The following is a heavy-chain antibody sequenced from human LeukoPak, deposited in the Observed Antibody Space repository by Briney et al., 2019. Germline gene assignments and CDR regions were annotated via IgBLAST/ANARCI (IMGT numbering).Heavy chain of an antibody. D-gene: IGHD7-27*01. CDR1: GFTVSSHH. Sequence: GSLRLSCAASGFTVSSHHMSWVRQAPGKGLEWVSVIVGGGTTYYADSVRGRFTISRDNSKNTVYLQMNSLRAEDTAVYYCAGDGSQRPTWDWGQGTLVTVSS. J-gene: IGHJ4*02. CDR3: AGDGSQRPTWD. CDR2: IVGGGTT. V-gene: IGHV3-53*01.